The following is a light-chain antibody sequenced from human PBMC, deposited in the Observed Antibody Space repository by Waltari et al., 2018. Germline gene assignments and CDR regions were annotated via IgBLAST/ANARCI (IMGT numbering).Light chain of an antibody. J-gene: IGKJ1*01. CDR3: QHYVRLPVT. V-gene: IGKV3-20*01. Sequence: EIVLTQSPGTLSLSPGERATLSCRASQSVGRSLAWYQQKPGQAPRLLIYGASIRATGIPDRFSGGWSGTDFSLTISRLEPEDFAAYHCQHYVRLPVTFGQGTKVEIK. CDR1: QSVGRS. CDR2: GAS.